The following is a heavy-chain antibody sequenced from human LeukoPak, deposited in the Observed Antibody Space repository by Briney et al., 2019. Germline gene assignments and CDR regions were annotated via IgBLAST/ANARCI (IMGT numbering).Heavy chain of an antibody. CDR3: ARVRTYYDFWSGYYTPAQYFDY. D-gene: IGHD3-3*01. CDR1: GYSISSYY. J-gene: IGHJ4*02. V-gene: IGHV4-59*12. Sequence: SETLSLTCTVSGYSISSYYWSWIRQPPGKGLEWIGYIYYSGSTNYNPSLKSRVTISVDTSKNQFSLKLSSVTAADTAVYYCARVRTYYDFWSGYYTPAQYFDYWGQGTLVTVSS. CDR2: IYYSGST.